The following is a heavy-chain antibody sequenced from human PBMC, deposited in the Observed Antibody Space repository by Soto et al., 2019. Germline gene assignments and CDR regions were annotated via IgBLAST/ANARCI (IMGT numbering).Heavy chain of an antibody. V-gene: IGHV4-59*01. D-gene: IGHD5-12*01. Sequence: QVQLQESGPGLVKPSETLSLTCTVSGGSISSYYWSWIRQPPGKGLEWIGYIYYSGSTNYNPSLKSRVTISVDTSKNQFSLKLSSVTAADTAVYYCASQMRGATISIYYYGMDVWGQGTTVTVSS. CDR1: GGSISSYY. CDR3: ASQMRGATISIYYYGMDV. J-gene: IGHJ6*02. CDR2: IYYSGST.